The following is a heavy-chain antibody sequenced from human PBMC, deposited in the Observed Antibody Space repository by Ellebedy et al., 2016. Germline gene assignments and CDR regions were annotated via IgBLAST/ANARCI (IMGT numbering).Heavy chain of an antibody. V-gene: IGHV1-2*04. CDR2: INPNSGVT. CDR3: ARDIGFDAFDI. CDR1: GYTFSGYY. J-gene: IGHJ3*02. Sequence: ASVKVSCKASGYTFSGYYIHWVRQAPGQGLEWMGRINPNSGVTNYAQKFQGWVTMTRDTSISTAYMELSRLTSDDTAVYYCARDIGFDAFDIWGQGTMVTVSS.